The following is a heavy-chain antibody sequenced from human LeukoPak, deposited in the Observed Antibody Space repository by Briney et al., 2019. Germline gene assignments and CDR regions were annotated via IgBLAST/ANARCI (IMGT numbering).Heavy chain of an antibody. Sequence: SETLSLTCTVSDGSISSSTYFWGWIRQPPEKGLEWIGSIHSSGYTYYNPSLKSRVTISVDTSKNQFSLKLSSVTAADTAVYYCARTGRGGEWFRRRLYMDVWGKGTTVTVSS. CDR1: DGSISSSTYF. V-gene: IGHV4-39*07. CDR3: ARTGRGGEWFRRRLYMDV. CDR2: IHSSGYT. J-gene: IGHJ6*03. D-gene: IGHD3-3*01.